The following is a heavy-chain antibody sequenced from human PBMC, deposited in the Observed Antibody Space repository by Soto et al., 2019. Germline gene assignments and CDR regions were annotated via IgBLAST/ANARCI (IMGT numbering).Heavy chain of an antibody. CDR2: IYYSGST. J-gene: IGHJ4*02. Sequence: SETLSLTCTVSGGSISSGGYYWSWIRQHPGKGLEWIGYIYYSGSTYYNPSLKSRVTISVDTSKNQFSLKLSTVTAADTAVYYCARDLDPHYYDSSGYIDYWGQGTLVTVSS. D-gene: IGHD3-22*01. CDR3: ARDLDPHYYDSSGYIDY. CDR1: GGSISSGGYY. V-gene: IGHV4-31*03.